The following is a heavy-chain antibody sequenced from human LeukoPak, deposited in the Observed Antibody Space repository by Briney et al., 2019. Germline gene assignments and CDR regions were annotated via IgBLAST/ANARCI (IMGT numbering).Heavy chain of an antibody. Sequence: PSETLSLTCAVYGGSSSGYYWSWIRQPPGKGLEWIGEINHSGSTNYNPSLKSRVTISVDTSKNQFSLKLSSVTAADTAVYYCARRGIQSYGNWGQGTLVTVSS. J-gene: IGHJ4*02. V-gene: IGHV4-34*01. CDR1: GGSSSGYY. CDR3: ARRGIQSYGN. CDR2: INHSGST. D-gene: IGHD3-16*01.